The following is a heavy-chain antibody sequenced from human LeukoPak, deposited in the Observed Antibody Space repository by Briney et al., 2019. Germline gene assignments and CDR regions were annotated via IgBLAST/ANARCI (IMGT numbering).Heavy chain of an antibody. Sequence: GGSLRLSCAASGFMFNNYWMSWVRQAPGNGPDWVANIKEDGSEKYYVDSVKGRFTISRDNAKNLLYLQMNGLRAEDTAVYYCATCPTDKYDDDHADYWGQGSLVTVSS. CDR3: ATCPTDKYDDDHADY. D-gene: IGHD3-3*01. V-gene: IGHV3-7*01. CDR1: GFMFNNYW. J-gene: IGHJ4*02. CDR2: IKEDGSEK.